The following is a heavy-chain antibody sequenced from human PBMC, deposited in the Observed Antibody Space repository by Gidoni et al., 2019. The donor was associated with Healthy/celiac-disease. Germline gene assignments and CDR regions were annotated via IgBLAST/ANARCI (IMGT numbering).Heavy chain of an antibody. CDR1: GLTFSDYY. D-gene: IGHD6-13*01. CDR3: ARVGGYSSSWGFIDY. J-gene: IGHJ4*02. Sequence: QVQLVESGGGLVKPGGALRLSCAASGLTFSDYYMSLSRQAPGKGLEWVSYISSSSSYTNYADSVKGRFTISRDNAKNSLYLQMNSLRAEDTAVYYCARVGGYSSSWGFIDYWGQGTLVTVSS. V-gene: IGHV3-11*06. CDR2: ISSSSSYT.